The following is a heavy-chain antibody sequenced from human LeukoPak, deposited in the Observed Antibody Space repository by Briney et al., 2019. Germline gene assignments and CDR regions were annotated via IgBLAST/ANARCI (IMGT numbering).Heavy chain of an antibody. Sequence: SVKVSCKASGYTFTGYYMHWVRQAPGQGPEWMGWINPNSGGTNYAQKFQGRVTMTRDTSISTAYMELSRLRSDDTAVYYCARGSTTYDFWSGYGFDYWGQGTLVTVSS. CDR1: GYTFTGYY. D-gene: IGHD3-3*01. J-gene: IGHJ4*02. CDR2: INPNSGGT. CDR3: ARGSTTYDFWSGYGFDY. V-gene: IGHV1-2*02.